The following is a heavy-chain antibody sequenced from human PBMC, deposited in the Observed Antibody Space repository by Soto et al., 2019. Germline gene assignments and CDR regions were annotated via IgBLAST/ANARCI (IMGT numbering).Heavy chain of an antibody. CDR3: ARDHQLIFGGTSGMDV. D-gene: IGHD3-3*02. V-gene: IGHV3-21*01. J-gene: IGHJ6*02. CDR2: ISSSGSYI. Sequence: EVQLVESGGGLVKPGGSLRLSCAASGFTFSNYSMNWVRQAPGKGLEWVSSISSSGSYIYYADSVKGRFTISRDNAKNSLDLQMNSLRAEDTAVYYCARDHQLIFGGTSGMDVWGQGTTVTVSS. CDR1: GFTFSNYS.